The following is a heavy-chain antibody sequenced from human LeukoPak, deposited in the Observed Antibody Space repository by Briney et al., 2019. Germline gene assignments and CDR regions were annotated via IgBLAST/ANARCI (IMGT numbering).Heavy chain of an antibody. CDR3: AKGSYYDSSGSFYFDY. D-gene: IGHD3-22*01. CDR1: GFTVSSNY. CDR2: ISGSGDNT. V-gene: IGHV3-23*01. J-gene: IGHJ4*02. Sequence: GGSLRLSCAASGFTVSSNYMSWVRQTPGKGLEWVSGISGSGDNTYYADSVKGRFTISRDNSKNTLYVQVNSLGTEDTAAYYCAKGSYYDSSGSFYFDYWGQGTLVTVSS.